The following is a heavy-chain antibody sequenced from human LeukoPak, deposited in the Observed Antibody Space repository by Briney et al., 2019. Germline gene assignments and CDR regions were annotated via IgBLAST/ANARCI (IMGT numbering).Heavy chain of an antibody. CDR2: IYYSGST. J-gene: IGHJ6*04. CDR1: GGSLSSYY. Sequence: SETLSLTCTVSGGSLSSYYWSWIRQPPGKGLEWIGHIYYSGSTNYNPSLKSRVTISVDTSKNQCSLKLSSVTAADTAVYYCARRGRRPKPLYYCGMDVWGEGTTVTVSS. CDR3: ARRGRRPKPLYYCGMDV. V-gene: IGHV4-59*12.